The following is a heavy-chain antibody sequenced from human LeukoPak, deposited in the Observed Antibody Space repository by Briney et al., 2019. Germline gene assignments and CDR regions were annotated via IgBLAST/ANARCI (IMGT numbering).Heavy chain of an antibody. D-gene: IGHD1-26*01. V-gene: IGHV1-69*05. CDR3: ASGTLVGATAEEFDY. CDR1: GGTFSSYA. J-gene: IGHJ4*02. CDR2: IIPIFGTA. Sequence: WASVKVSCKASGGTFSSYAISWVRQAPGQGLEWMGGIIPIFGTANYAQKFQGRVTITTDESTSTAYMELSSLRSEDTAVYYCASGTLVGATAEEFDYWGQGTLVTVSS.